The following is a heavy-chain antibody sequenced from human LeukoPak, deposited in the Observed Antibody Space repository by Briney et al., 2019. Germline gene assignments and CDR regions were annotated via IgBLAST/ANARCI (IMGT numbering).Heavy chain of an antibody. CDR1: GFTFSGSA. V-gene: IGHV3-73*01. Sequence: PGGSPRLSCAASGFTFSGSALHWVRQASGKGLEWVGRIKTKANNYATAYAASVKGRFIISRHDSKNTAYLQMNSLKTEDTAVYYCTRLDYGDFRFDYWGQGTLVTVSS. D-gene: IGHD4-17*01. CDR3: TRLDYGDFRFDY. CDR2: IKTKANNYAT. J-gene: IGHJ4*02.